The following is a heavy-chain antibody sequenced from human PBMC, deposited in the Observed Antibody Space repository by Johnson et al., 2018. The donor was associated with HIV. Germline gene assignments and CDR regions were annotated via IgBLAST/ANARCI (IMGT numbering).Heavy chain of an antibody. J-gene: IGHJ3*02. Sequence: QEKLVESGGGVVQPGRSLRLSCAASGFTFSSYGMHWVRQAPGKGLEWVAFIRYDGSNKYYADSVKGRSTISRDNSMNTLYLQMNSLRAEVTAVYYLARGPRHTYHYDSSGYSGAFDIWGQGTMVTVSS. CDR2: IRYDGSNK. D-gene: IGHD3-22*01. CDR3: ARGPRHTYHYDSSGYSGAFDI. CDR1: GFTFSSYG. V-gene: IGHV3-33*01.